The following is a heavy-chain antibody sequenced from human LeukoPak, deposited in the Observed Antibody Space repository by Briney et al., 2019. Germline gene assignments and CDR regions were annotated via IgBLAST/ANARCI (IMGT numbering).Heavy chain of an antibody. D-gene: IGHD2-2*02. Sequence: ASVNVSCKASGFTFTGYDINWVRQASGQGLEWMGWMNPNNGNTGYAQKFQGRVTMTRDTSISTAYMELRGLRSEDTAAYYCVRDGEGAAISVNYWFDPWGQGTLVTVFS. J-gene: IGHJ5*02. V-gene: IGHV1-8*01. CDR2: MNPNNGNT. CDR3: VRDGEGAAISVNYWFDP. CDR1: GFTFTGYD.